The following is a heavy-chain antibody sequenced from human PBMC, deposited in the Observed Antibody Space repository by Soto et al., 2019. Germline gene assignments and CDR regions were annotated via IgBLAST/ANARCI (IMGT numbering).Heavy chain of an antibody. CDR2: VHISGHS. D-gene: IGHD1-1*01. V-gene: IGHV4-4*02. Sequence: PSETLSLTCTLSGGSVRAPDWWNWVRQSPDKGLEWIAEVHISGHSNYNPSLRSRVSVSIDSSKNQFYLIVNSVTAADTAIYYCARVRQGCSANNCYVDTWGQGTQVTVSS. CDR1: GGSVRAPDW. J-gene: IGHJ5*01. CDR3: ARVRQGCSANNCYVDT.